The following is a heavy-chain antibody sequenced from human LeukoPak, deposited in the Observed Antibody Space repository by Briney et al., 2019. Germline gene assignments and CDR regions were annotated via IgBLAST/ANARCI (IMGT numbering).Heavy chain of an antibody. CDR2: IWYDGSNK. CDR1: GFTFSSYG. V-gene: IGHV3-33*01. CDR3: AREAEYYYCYYMDV. D-gene: IGHD1-14*01. Sequence: PGRSLRLSCAASGFTFSSYGMHWVRQAPGKGLEWVAVIWYDGSNKYYADSVKGRFTISRDNSKNTLYLQMNSLRAEDTAAYYCAREAEYYYCYYMDVWGKGTTVTVSS. J-gene: IGHJ6*03.